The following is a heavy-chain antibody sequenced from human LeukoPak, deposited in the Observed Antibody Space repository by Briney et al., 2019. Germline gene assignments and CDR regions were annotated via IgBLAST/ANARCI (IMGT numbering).Heavy chain of an antibody. J-gene: IGHJ4*02. CDR2: ISYDGSNK. D-gene: IGHD1-26*01. V-gene: IGHV3-30*18. CDR3: AKTSGSYGGFDC. CDR1: GFTFSSYG. Sequence: GGSLRLSCAASGFTFSSYGMHWVRQAPGKGLEWVAVISYDGSNKYYADSVKGRFTISRDNSKNTLYLQMNSLRAEDTAVYYCAKTSGSYGGFDCWGQGTLVTVSS.